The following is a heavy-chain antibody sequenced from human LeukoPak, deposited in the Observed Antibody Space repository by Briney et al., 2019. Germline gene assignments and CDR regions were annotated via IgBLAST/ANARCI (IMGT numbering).Heavy chain of an antibody. CDR2: ISSSTSTI. CDR1: GFTFSSYN. Sequence: GGTLRLSCAASGFTFSSYNMNWVRQAPGKGLEWVSYISSSTSTIYYADSVKGRFTISRDNAKNSLYLQMNSLRAEDTAVYYCARDYYDSSGYYYSTYWGQGTLVTVSS. V-gene: IGHV3-48*04. CDR3: ARDYYDSSGYYYSTY. J-gene: IGHJ4*02. D-gene: IGHD3-22*01.